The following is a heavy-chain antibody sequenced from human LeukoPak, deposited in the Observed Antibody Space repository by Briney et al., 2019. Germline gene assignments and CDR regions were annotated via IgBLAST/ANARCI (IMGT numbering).Heavy chain of an antibody. CDR1: GFTLSSYA. V-gene: IGHV3-23*01. CDR2: ISTSGGGT. J-gene: IGHJ4*02. Sequence: GGSLRLSCAATGFTLSSYAMSWVRQTPGKGLEWGSGISTSGGGTYYADSVKGRFTISRDNSKNTLYLQMYSLRAEDTALYYCAKLGCTGTICYANYWGQGTLVSVSS. D-gene: IGHD2-2*01. CDR3: AKLGCTGTICYANY.